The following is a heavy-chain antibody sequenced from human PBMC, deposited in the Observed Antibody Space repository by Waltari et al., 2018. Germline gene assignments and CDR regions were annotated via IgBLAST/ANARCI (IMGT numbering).Heavy chain of an antibody. Sequence: QVQLVQSGAEVKKPGASVKVSCKASGYTFTSYGISWVRQAPGQGLEWMGWISAYNGNTNYAQKGKGRGTMTTDTSTSRAYMELRSMRSDETAVYYCARGGGDPVAATPFLEFDPWGQGTLVTVSS. V-gene: IGHV1-18*01. CDR3: ARGGGDPVAATPFLEFDP. D-gene: IGHD2-15*01. CDR2: ISAYNGNT. J-gene: IGHJ5*02. CDR1: GYTFTSYG.